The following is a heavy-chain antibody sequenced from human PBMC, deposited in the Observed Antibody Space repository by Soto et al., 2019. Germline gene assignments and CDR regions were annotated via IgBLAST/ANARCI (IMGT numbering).Heavy chain of an antibody. CDR2: IYYSGST. CDR1: GGSISSGNYY. CDR3: ARVRVCSSANCYTGPFDP. D-gene: IGHD2-2*02. J-gene: IGHJ5*02. V-gene: IGHV4-31*03. Sequence: SETLSLTCTVSGGSISSGNYYWSWIRQHPGKGLEWIGYIYYSGSTYYNPSLKSRVSMSVDTSKNHFSLQLTSVTAADTAVYYCARVRVCSSANCYTGPFDPWGQGTLVTVSS.